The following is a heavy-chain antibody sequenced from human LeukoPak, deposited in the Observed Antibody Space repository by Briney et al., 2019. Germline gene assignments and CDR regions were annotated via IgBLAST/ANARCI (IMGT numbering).Heavy chain of an antibody. CDR1: GFTFDDYA. Sequence: SGGSLRLSCAASGFTFDDYAMHWVRQAPGKGLEWVSGISWNSGSIGYADSVKGRFTISRDNAKNSLYLQMNSLRAEDTALYYCAKGCSSTRSYYYYYMDVWGKGTTVTVSS. CDR3: AKGCSSTRSYYYYYMDV. J-gene: IGHJ6*03. D-gene: IGHD2-2*01. CDR2: ISWNSGSI. V-gene: IGHV3-9*01.